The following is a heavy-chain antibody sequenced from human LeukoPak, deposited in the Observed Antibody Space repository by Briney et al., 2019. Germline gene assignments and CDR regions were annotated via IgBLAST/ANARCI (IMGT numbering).Heavy chain of an antibody. V-gene: IGHV4-30-4*01. Sequence: SETLSVTCTVPGGSISSGDYYWSWLRQPPGKGLEWIGYIYYTGSTYYTPSLKNLVTISVDTSKNQFSLKLTSVTAADTAVYYCARAITRYDSNAKTLNCFDPWGQGALVTVSS. CDR2: IYYTGST. J-gene: IGHJ5*02. CDR1: GGSISSGDYY. CDR3: ARAITRYDSNAKTLNCFDP. D-gene: IGHD3-22*01.